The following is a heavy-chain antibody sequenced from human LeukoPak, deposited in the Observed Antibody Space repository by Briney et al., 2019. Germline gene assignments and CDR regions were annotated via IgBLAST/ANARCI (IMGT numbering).Heavy chain of an antibody. Sequence: GGSLRLSCAASGFTFSSYAMSWVRQAPGKGLEWVSYITMNSVRFYADSVKGRFTISRDNAKNSLYLQMNSLRAEDTAVYYCARDVAVVIGIDAFDIWGQGTMVTVSS. CDR1: GFTFSSYA. J-gene: IGHJ3*02. V-gene: IGHV3-48*04. CDR2: ITMNSVR. CDR3: ARDVAVVIGIDAFDI. D-gene: IGHD3-22*01.